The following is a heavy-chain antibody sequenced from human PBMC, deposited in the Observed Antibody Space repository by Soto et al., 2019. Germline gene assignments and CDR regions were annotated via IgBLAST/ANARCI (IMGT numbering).Heavy chain of an antibody. CDR1: GGSFSGYY. V-gene: IGHV4-34*01. Sequence: SETLSLTCAVYGGSFSGYYWSWIRQPPGKGLEWIGDINHSGSTNYNPSLKSRVTISVDTSKNQFSLKLSSVTAADTAVYYCARSPRIAARPRGFDYWGQGTLVTVSS. J-gene: IGHJ4*02. D-gene: IGHD6-6*01. CDR2: INHSGST. CDR3: ARSPRIAARPRGFDY.